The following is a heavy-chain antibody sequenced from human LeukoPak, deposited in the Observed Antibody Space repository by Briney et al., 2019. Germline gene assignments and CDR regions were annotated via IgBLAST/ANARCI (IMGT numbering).Heavy chain of an antibody. V-gene: IGHV3-23*01. Sequence: GGSLRLSCAASGFTFSSNAMSWVRQSPGKGLEWVSAVSGSGSSTFYADSVKGRFTISSDNSENTLFLQMRSLRAEDTAVYYCAKLIIAPEGYEYFPHWGQGTLVTVSS. D-gene: IGHD6-13*01. CDR1: GFTFSSNA. J-gene: IGHJ1*01. CDR3: AKLIIAPEGYEYFPH. CDR2: VSGSGSST.